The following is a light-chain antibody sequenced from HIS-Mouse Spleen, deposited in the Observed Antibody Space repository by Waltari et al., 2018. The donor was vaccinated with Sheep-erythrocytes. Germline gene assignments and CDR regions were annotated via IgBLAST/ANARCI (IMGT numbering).Light chain of an antibody. CDR2: DNN. CDR3: RTWDSSLSAGRV. Sequence: QSVLTQPPSVSAAPGQKVTISCSGSSSNIGNNYVSWYQQLPGKAPKLLIYDNNRRPSGIPDRFSGSKSGTSATLGIAVLQTGDEADYYCRTWDSSLSAGRVFGGGTKLTVL. V-gene: IGLV1-51*01. CDR1: SSNIGNNY. J-gene: IGLJ3*02.